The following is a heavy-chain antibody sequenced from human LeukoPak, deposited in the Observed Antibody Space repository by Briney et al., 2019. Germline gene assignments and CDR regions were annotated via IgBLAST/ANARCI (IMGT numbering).Heavy chain of an antibody. CDR1: GGSFSGYY. D-gene: IGHD2-2*01. Sequence: SETLSLTCAVYGGSFSGYYWSWIRQPPGKGLEWIGEINHSGSTNYNPSLKSRVTISVDTSKNQFSLKLSSVTAADTAVYYCARAKGSSKNDAFDIWGQGTMVTVSS. CDR3: ARAKGSSKNDAFDI. CDR2: INHSGST. J-gene: IGHJ3*02. V-gene: IGHV4-34*01.